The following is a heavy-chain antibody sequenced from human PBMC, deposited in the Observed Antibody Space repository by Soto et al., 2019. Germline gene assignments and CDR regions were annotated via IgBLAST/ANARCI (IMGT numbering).Heavy chain of an antibody. CDR2: ISPYTDDP. J-gene: IGHJ5*02. V-gene: IGHV1-18*01. Sequence: QGQLVQSGVEVKKPGASVKVSCSASGNTFTNFGVTWVRQAPGQGLEWMGWISPYTDDPSYAQKFQGRVTMTIDTSTSPAYLDLRSLTSDDTSVYYCTRVIPGAEAWFHPWGQGTLVTVSS. D-gene: IGHD2-2*01. CDR3: TRVIPGAEAWFHP. CDR1: GNTFTNFG.